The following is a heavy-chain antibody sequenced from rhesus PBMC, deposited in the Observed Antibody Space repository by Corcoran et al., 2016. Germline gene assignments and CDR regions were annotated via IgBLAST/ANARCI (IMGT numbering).Heavy chain of an antibody. J-gene: IGHJ4*01. CDR1: GFTFSSYG. Sequence: EVQLVETGGGLVQPGGSLKLSCAASGFTFSSYGMSWVRQAPGKGIEWVSAINNGRGNTYYADSLKGLFTISRDNSKNPLSRRMNSLRAGDTAVYYCAKVPYQPLLYNGSFDYWGQGVLVTVSS. D-gene: IGHD5-24*01. V-gene: IGHV3S5*01. CDR3: AKVPYQPLLYNGSFDY. CDR2: INNGRGNT.